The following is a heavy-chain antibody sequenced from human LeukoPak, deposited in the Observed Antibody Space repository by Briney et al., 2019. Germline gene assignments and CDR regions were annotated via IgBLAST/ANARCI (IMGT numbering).Heavy chain of an antibody. V-gene: IGHV4-39*01. CDR1: GASFSSRNYY. CDR3: ANHGVSVYGHLDF. J-gene: IGHJ4*02. D-gene: IGHD3-10*01. CDR2: ISQSGTT. Sequence: SETLSLTCTVSGASFSSRNYYWAWIRQPPGKGLEWIGTISQSGTTYYNPSLKSRVAISADTSKSQFSLKLSSVTAADTAVYFCANHGVSVYGHLDFWGQGTPVTVSS.